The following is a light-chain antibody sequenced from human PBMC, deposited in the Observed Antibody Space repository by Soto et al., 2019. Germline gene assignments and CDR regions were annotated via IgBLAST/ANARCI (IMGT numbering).Light chain of an antibody. CDR2: GAS. J-gene: IGKJ2*01. CDR3: QQYGSSPT. Sequence: EIVLTQSPGTLSLSPGERATLSCRASQSVSSSYLAWYQQKPGQAPRLLIYGASSRATGIPDRFSGSGSGTDFTLTSSRLEPEEFAVYYCQQYGSSPTFGQGTKLEIK. V-gene: IGKV3-20*01. CDR1: QSVSSSY.